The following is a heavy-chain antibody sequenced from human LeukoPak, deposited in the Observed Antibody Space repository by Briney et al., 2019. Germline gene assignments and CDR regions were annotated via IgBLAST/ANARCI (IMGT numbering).Heavy chain of an antibody. CDR3: TTDLXGXTMXVVVPQYDAFDI. J-gene: IGHJ3*02. D-gene: IGHD3-22*01. V-gene: IGHV3-15*01. CDR2: IKSKTDGGTT. Sequence: GGSLRLSCAASGFTFSNAWMSWVRQAPGKGLEWVGRIKSKTDGGTTDYAAPVKGRFTISRDDSKNTLYLQMNSLKTEDTAGYYCTTDLXGXTMXVVVPQYDAFDIWGQGTMVTVSS. CDR1: GFTFSNAW.